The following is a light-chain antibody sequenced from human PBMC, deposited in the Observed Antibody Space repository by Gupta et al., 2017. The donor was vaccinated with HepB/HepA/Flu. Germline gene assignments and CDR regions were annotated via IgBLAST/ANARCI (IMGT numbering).Light chain of an antibody. CDR3: SSFTYTTTLVV. CDR1: TNDVGGYNY. J-gene: IGLJ2*01. V-gene: IGLV2-14*01. Sequence: QSALTQPASASGSPGQSITISCTATTNDVGGYNYVSWYQQHPGKAPKLLIYDVSNQPSGVSNRFSGSKSGNTASLTISGLQAEDEADYYCSSFTYTTTLVVFGGGTKVTVL. CDR2: DVS.